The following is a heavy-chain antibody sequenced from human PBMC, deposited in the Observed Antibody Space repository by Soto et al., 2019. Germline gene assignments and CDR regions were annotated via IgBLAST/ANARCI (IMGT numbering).Heavy chain of an antibody. Sequence: PSETLSLTCAVYCGSFSGYYWSWIRQPPGKGLEWIGEINHSGSTNYNPSLKSRVTISVDTSKNQFSLKLSSVAAADTAVYYCARGFRNWNYSHWGQGTLVTVSS. CDR2: INHSGST. D-gene: IGHD1-7*01. CDR3: ARGFRNWNYSH. CDR1: CGSFSGYY. J-gene: IGHJ4*02. V-gene: IGHV4-34*01.